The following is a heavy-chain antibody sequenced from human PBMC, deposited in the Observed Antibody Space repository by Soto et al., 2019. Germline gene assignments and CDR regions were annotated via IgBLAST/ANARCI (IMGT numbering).Heavy chain of an antibody. CDR3: ARDHLDKRRTQDYYYGMDV. Sequence: SETLSLTCTVSGYSITSGYYWGWIRQSPGKGLEWIGNIFYTGNTFYNPSLKSRVTISVDTSKNQFSLDLRSVTAADTAVYFCARDHLDKRRTQDYYYGMDVWGQGATVTVSS. CDR2: IFYTGNT. V-gene: IGHV4-38-2*02. CDR1: GYSITSGYY. J-gene: IGHJ6*02.